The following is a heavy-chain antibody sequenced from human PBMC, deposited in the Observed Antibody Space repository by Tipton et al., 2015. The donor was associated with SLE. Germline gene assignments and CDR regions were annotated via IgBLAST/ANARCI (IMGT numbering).Heavy chain of an antibody. CDR2: IFWDDDR. CDR3: AHRDAIYGFDY. V-gene: IGHV2-5*02. CDR1: GFSLSSRGMG. Sequence: LVKPTETLTLTCTFSGFSLSSRGMGVGWIRQAPGQAPEWLAVIFWDDDRRYSPSLKTRLTLTRDTSRNQVVLRMTNMDPVDTATYYCAHRDAIYGFDYWGQGTQVIVSS. D-gene: IGHD2-8*01. J-gene: IGHJ4*02.